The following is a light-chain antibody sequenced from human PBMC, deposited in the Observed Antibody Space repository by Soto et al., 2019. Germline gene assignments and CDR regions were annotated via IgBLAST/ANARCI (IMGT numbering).Light chain of an antibody. J-gene: IGLJ3*02. CDR2: DVS. V-gene: IGLV2-23*02. Sequence: QSVLTQPASVSGSPGQSNTISCTGTSSDVGSYNLVSWYQQHPGKAPKIMIYDVSRRPSGVSHRFSGSKSGNTASLTISGLQAEDEADYYCCSYASTSTWVFGGGTKVTVL. CDR3: CSYASTSTWV. CDR1: SSDVGSYNL.